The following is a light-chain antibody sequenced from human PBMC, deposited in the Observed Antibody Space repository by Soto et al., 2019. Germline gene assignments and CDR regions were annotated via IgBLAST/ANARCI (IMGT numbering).Light chain of an antibody. CDR2: STS. Sequence: MTPTPPSLSASXGLTVPSTWPARRPIGSHLNWYQQKPGKAPKLLIYSTSNLQSGVPSGFSGSGSGTNFSLTISNLQPEDFATYYCQQSFSVPPTFGQGTRLE. CDR3: QQSFSVPPT. CDR1: RPIGSH. J-gene: IGKJ5*01. V-gene: IGKV1-39*01.